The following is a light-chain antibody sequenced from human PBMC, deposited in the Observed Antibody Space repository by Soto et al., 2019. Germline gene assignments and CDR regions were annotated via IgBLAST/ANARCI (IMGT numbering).Light chain of an antibody. CDR3: QQYGTSPRT. CDR1: HSVPTNY. J-gene: IGKJ1*01. CDR2: GAS. Sequence: EIVLTQSPGTLSLSPGERVTLSCRASHSVPTNYLAWYQQKPGQSPRLLIYGASTRATGIPERFSGSGSGTAFTLTISRLEPEDFAVYYCQQYGTSPRTFGQGTKVDIK. V-gene: IGKV3-20*01.